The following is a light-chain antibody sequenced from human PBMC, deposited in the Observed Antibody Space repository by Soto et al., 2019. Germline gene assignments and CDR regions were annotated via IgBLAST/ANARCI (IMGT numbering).Light chain of an antibody. CDR3: QRRSNWPPAT. CDR1: QSVSSY. Sequence: EIVLTQSPATLSLSPGERATLSCRASQSVSSYLAWYQQKPGQAPRLLIYDASNRATGIPARFSGGGSGTDCTRTISSLEPEDFAVYYCQRRSNWPPATLGQGTKLELK. CDR2: DAS. J-gene: IGKJ2*01. V-gene: IGKV3-11*01.